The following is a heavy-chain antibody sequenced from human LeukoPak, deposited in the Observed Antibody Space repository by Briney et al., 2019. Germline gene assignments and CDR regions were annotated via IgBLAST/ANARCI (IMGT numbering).Heavy chain of an antibody. CDR3: ARDHSLRTQAAASDFDY. CDR1: GYTFTSYG. CDR2: ISAYNGNT. Sequence: ASVKVSSKASGYTFTSYGISWVRQAPGQGLEWMGWISAYNGNTNYAQKLQGRVTMTTDTSTSTAYMELRSLRSDDTAVYYCARDHSLRTQAAASDFDYWGQGTLVTVSS. D-gene: IGHD6-13*01. V-gene: IGHV1-18*01. J-gene: IGHJ4*02.